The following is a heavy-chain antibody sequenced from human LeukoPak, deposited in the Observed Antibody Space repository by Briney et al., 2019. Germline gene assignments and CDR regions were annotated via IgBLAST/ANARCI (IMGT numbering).Heavy chain of an antibody. CDR2: INSDGSWT. CDR3: VSFYETY. Sequence: GGCLRLSCAASGNWMHWVRQAPGKGLVWVSHINSDGSWTSYADSVKGRFTISKDNAKNTAYLQMNSLRAEDTAVYYCVSFYETYWGRGTLVTVSS. CDR1: GNW. D-gene: IGHD2/OR15-2a*01. J-gene: IGHJ4*02. V-gene: IGHV3-74*01.